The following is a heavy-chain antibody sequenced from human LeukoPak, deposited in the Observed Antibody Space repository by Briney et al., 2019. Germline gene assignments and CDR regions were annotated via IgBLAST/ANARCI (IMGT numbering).Heavy chain of an antibody. CDR3: ARDHYSWGAMDI. Sequence: GGPLDRSCAASGLPFISYSMNWVRQAQGRGRGGVSYISSCGGYIYYADSVKRRFTISRHNAKNSLYLQKNSLRAEDTAVYYCARDHYSWGAMDIWGQGTMVTVS. CDR1: GLPFISYS. V-gene: IGHV3-21*01. CDR2: ISSCGGYI. J-gene: IGHJ3*02. D-gene: IGHD2-15*01.